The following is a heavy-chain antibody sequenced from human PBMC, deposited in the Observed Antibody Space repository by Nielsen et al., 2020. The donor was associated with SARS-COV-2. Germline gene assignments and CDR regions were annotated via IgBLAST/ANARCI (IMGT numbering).Heavy chain of an antibody. CDR1: GGSVSSGSYY. V-gene: IGHV4-61*01. Sequence: SETLSLTCTVSGGSVSSGSYYWSWIRQPPGKGLEWIGYIYYSGNTNYNPSLKSRVTISVDTSKNQFSLKLSSVTAADTAVYYCARSIVGATDFDYWGQGTLVTVSS. CDR3: ARSIVGATDFDY. J-gene: IGHJ4*02. D-gene: IGHD1-26*01. CDR2: IYYSGNT.